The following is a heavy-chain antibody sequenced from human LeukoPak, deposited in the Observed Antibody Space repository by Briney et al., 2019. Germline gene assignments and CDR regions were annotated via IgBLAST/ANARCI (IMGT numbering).Heavy chain of an antibody. CDR3: ATHYGDYPEGI. Sequence: SEALSLTCTVSGGSISSYYWSWIRQPPGKGLEWIGYIYYSGSTNYNPSLKSRVTISVDTSKNQFSLKLSSVTAADTAVYYCATHYGDYPEGIWGQGTMVTVSS. J-gene: IGHJ3*02. D-gene: IGHD4-17*01. V-gene: IGHV4-59*01. CDR2: IYYSGST. CDR1: GGSISSYY.